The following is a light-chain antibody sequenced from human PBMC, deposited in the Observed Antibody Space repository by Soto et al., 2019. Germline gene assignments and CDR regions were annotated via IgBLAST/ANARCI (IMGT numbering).Light chain of an antibody. CDR2: DVS. V-gene: IGKV3-11*01. J-gene: IGKJ5*01. CDR1: QSVSSY. CDR3: QQRSNWPIT. Sequence: EIVLTQSPATLSLSPGERSTLSCRASQSVSSYLAWYQQKPGQAPRLLSYDVSSRAPYIPAKFSGSGCGTDFNVTISSLETEYFAVYYCQQRSNWPITFGQGTRLEIK.